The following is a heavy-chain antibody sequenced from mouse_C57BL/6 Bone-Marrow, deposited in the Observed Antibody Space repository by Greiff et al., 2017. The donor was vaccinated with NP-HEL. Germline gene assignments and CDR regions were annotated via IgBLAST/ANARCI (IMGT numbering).Heavy chain of an antibody. CDR2: INPNNGGT. D-gene: IGHD1-1*01. CDR1: GYTFTDYN. V-gene: IGHV1-18*01. J-gene: IGHJ2*01. Sequence: EVQLQQSGPELVKPGASVKIPCKASGYTFTDYNMDWVKQSHGKSLEWIGDINPNNGGTIYNQKFKGKATLTVDKSSSTAYMELRSLTSEDTAVYYCARITTVVADAMDDWGQGTTLTVSS. CDR3: ARITTVVADAMDD.